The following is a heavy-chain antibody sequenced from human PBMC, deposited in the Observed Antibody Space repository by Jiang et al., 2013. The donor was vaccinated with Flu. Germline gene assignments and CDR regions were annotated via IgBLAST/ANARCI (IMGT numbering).Heavy chain of an antibody. CDR3: ARHHTPDYGDWYFDL. CDR1: GYSFTSYW. V-gene: IGHV5-51*01. J-gene: IGHJ2*01. D-gene: IGHD4-17*01. Sequence: QLVESGAEVKKPGESLKISCKGSGYSFTSYWIGWVRQMPGKGLEWMGIIYPGDSDTRYSPSFQGQVTISADKSISTAYLQWSSLKASDTAMYYCARHHTPDYGDWYFDLWGRGTLVTVSS. CDR2: IYPGDSDT.